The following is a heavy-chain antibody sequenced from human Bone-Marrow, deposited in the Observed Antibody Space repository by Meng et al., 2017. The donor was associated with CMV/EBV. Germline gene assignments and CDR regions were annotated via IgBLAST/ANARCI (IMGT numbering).Heavy chain of an antibody. Sequence: SETLSLTCIVSGGSISSSSYYWGWIRQPPGKELEWIGSIYYSGSTYYNPSLNSRATISVDTSKNRFSLKLSSVTAADTAVYYCARGPYYGSGSYVLWGQGTLVTVSS. CDR1: GGSISSSSYY. D-gene: IGHD3-10*01. CDR3: ARGPYYGSGSYVL. J-gene: IGHJ4*02. CDR2: IYYSGST. V-gene: IGHV4-39*07.